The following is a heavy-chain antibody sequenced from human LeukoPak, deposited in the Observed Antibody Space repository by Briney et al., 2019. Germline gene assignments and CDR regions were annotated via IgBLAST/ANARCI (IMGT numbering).Heavy chain of an antibody. CDR1: GFTFSSYA. CDR3: AKDLVGSGGSGGDLYYFDY. CDR2: ISGSGGST. V-gene: IGHV3-23*01. D-gene: IGHD2-15*01. J-gene: IGHJ4*02. Sequence: PGGSLRLSCAASGFTFSSYAMSWVRQAPGKGLEWVSAISGSGGSTYYADSVKGRFTISRDNSKNTLYLQMNSLRAEDTAVYYCAKDLVGSGGSGGDLYYFDYWGQGTLVTVSS.